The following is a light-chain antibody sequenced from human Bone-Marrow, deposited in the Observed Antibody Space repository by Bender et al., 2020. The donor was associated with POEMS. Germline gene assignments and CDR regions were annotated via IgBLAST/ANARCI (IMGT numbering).Light chain of an antibody. J-gene: IGLJ2*01. CDR1: GSNVGYHF. CDR3: SSYAGSHTLL. V-gene: IGLV1-47*01. Sequence: QSFVTQPPSASGTPGQRVTISCSGSGSNVGYHFVYWYQQFPGMAPKLLIEKTVERPSGVPDRFSGSKSGTSASLTISGLQAEDEADYYCSSYAGSHTLLFGGGTKVTVL. CDR2: KTV.